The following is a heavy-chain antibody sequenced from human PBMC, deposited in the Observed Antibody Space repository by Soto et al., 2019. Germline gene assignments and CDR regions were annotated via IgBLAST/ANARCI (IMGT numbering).Heavy chain of an antibody. CDR3: ARTGYSSGWYHGLGLYFDY. CDR2: ISYDGSNK. Sequence: QVQLVESGGGVVQPGRSLRLSCAASGFTFSSYAMHSVRQAPGTGLEWVAVISYDGSNKYYADSVKGRFTISRDNSKNTLYLQMNSLRAEDTAVYYCARTGYSSGWYHGLGLYFDYWGQGTLVTVSS. J-gene: IGHJ4*02. CDR1: GFTFSSYA. D-gene: IGHD6-19*01. V-gene: IGHV3-30-3*01.